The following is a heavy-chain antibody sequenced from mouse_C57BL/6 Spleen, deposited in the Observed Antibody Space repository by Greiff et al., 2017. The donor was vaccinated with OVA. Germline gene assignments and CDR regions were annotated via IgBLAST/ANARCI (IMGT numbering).Heavy chain of an antibody. CDR3: ARADYGSDWFAD. J-gene: IGHJ3*01. V-gene: IGHV1-4*01. CDR1: GYTFTSYT. Sequence: QVQLQQSGAELARPGASVKMSCKASGYTFTSYTMHWVKQRPGQGLEWIGYINPSSGYTKYNQKFKDKATLTADKSSSTAYMQLSSLTSEDSAVYYCARADYGSDWFADWGQGTLVTVSA. D-gene: IGHD1-1*01. CDR2: INPSSGYT.